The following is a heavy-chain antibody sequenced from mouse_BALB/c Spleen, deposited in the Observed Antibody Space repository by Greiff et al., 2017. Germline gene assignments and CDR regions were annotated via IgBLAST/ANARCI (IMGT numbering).Heavy chain of an antibody. CDR2: ISSGGSYT. CDR3: ARRGVTTAPYYFDY. Sequence: EVHLVESGGDLVKPGGSLKLSCAASGFTFSSYGMSWVRQTPDKRLEWVATISSGGSYTYYPDSVKGRFTISRDNAKNTLYLQMSSLKSEDTAMYYCARRGVTTAPYYFDYWGQGTTLTVSS. CDR1: GFTFSSYG. D-gene: IGHD1-2*01. J-gene: IGHJ2*01. V-gene: IGHV5-6*01.